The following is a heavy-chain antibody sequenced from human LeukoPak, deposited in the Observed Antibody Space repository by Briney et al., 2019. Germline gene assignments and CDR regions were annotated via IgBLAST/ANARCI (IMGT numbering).Heavy chain of an antibody. Sequence: PGGSLSLSCAASGFTFSSYAMSWVRQAPGKGLERVAGITGNGGNRYYADAVKGRFTISRDNSRSTVYLQMNSLRAEDTALYYCAKDKSSSSSGWYLSDYWGQGTLVTVSS. V-gene: IGHV3-23*01. D-gene: IGHD6-19*01. J-gene: IGHJ4*02. CDR3: AKDKSSSSSGWYLSDY. CDR1: GFTFSSYA. CDR2: ITGNGGNR.